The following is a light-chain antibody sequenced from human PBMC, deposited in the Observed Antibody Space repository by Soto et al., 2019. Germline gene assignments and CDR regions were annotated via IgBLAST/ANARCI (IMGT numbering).Light chain of an antibody. V-gene: IGLV2-23*01. CDR2: EGS. CDR1: SSDVGSYNL. CDR3: CSYAGSSTSPYV. Sequence: TQPAYLSGSPVQPIPLPCTGTSSDVGSYNLVSWYQQHPGKAPKLMIYEGSKRPSGVSNRFSGSKSGNTASLTISGLQAEDEADYYCCSYAGSSTSPYVFGTGTKVTVL. J-gene: IGLJ1*01.